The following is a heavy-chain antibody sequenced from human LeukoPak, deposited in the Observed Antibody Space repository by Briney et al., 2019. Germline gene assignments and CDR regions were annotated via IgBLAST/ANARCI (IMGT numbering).Heavy chain of an antibody. CDR1: GFTSSSFV. D-gene: IGHD3-16*01. Sequence: GGPLRLSCAASGFTSSSFVLNWLRQAPGKGLEWVSTISGSGGTTYYADSVKGRFTISSDNSKNTLYLQMNSLRAEDTGGYYCVLRGGATDYWGQGTLVTVSS. V-gene: IGHV3-23*01. J-gene: IGHJ4*02. CDR2: ISGSGGTT. CDR3: VLRGGATDY.